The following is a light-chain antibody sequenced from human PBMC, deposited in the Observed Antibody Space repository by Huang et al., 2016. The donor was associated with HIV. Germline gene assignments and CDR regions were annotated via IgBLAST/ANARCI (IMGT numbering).Light chain of an antibody. CDR2: GAS. Sequence: IVMTQSPATLSLSPGEGATLSCRASQSVGGNLAWYQQRSGQAPRLLIYGASTRATGIPARFSGSGSGTEFTLTISSLQSEDFAVYYCQQYDNWPRTFGPGTKVDIK. J-gene: IGKJ3*01. CDR1: QSVGGN. V-gene: IGKV3-15*01. CDR3: QQYDNWPRT.